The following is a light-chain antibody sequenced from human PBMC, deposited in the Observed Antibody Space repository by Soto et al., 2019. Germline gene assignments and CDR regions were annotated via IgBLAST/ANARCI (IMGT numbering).Light chain of an antibody. V-gene: IGLV4-69*01. Sequence: QSVLTQSPSASASLGASVKLTCTLSSGHSSYAIAWHQQQPEQGPPYLMNLNIDGSHSKGDVIPDRFSGSSSGAERYLTIARHQYDDDDDYCCQTSVTGIVVFGGGTKLTVL. J-gene: IGLJ2*01. CDR3: QTSVTGIVV. CDR2: LNIDGSH. CDR1: SGHSSYA.